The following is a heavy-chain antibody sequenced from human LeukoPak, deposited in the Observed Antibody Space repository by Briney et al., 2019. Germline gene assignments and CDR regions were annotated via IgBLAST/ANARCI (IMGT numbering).Heavy chain of an antibody. Sequence: GGSLRLSCAASGFTFSSYWMSWVRRAPGKGLEWVANIKQDGSEKYYVDSVKGRFTISRDNAKNSLYLQMNSLRAEDTAVYYCARAVFPKSGSSYYFDYWGQGTLVTVSS. CDR3: ARAVFPKSGSSYYFDY. D-gene: IGHD1-26*01. CDR2: IKQDGSEK. V-gene: IGHV3-7*01. J-gene: IGHJ4*02. CDR1: GFTFSSYW.